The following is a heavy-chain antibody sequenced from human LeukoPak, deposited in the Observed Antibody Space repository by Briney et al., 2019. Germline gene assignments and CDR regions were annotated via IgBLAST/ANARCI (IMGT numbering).Heavy chain of an antibody. J-gene: IGHJ4*02. Sequence: SVKVSCRASGGTFSSYAISWVRQAPGQGLEWMGGIIPIFGTANYAQKFQGRVTITADESTSTAYMELSSLRSEDTAVYYCARYGYSYGQDDFDYWGQGTLVTVSS. CDR3: ARYGYSYGQDDFDY. V-gene: IGHV1-69*01. CDR1: GGTFSSYA. CDR2: IIPIFGTA. D-gene: IGHD5-18*01.